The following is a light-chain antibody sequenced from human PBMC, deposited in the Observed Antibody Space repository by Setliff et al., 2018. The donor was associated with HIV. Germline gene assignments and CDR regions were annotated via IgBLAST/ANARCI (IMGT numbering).Light chain of an antibody. CDR2: AVT. J-gene: IGLJ2*01. V-gene: IGLV2-14*03. CDR3: NSYTSRSTFI. Sequence: QSALAKPASLSGSPGQSITISCTGTTSDIGGYNFVSWYQQHPGKAPKLLIYAVTKRPSGVSARFSASKSGNTASLTISGLQDEDEADYYCNSYTSRSTFIFGGGTKVTV. CDR1: TSDIGGYNF.